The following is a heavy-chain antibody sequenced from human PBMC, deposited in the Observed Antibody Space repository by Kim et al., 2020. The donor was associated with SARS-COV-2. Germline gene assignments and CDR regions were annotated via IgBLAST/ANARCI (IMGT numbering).Heavy chain of an antibody. V-gene: IGHV4-59*01. CDR3: ASSYYDFWSGINYYYYGMDV. J-gene: IGHJ6*02. D-gene: IGHD3-3*01. CDR2: IYYSGST. CDR1: GGSISSYY. Sequence: SETLSLTCTVSGGSISSYYWSWIRQPPGKGLEWIGYIYYSGSTNYNPSLKSRVTISVDTSKNQFSLKLSSVTAADTAVYYCASSYYDFWSGINYYYYGMDVWGQGTTVTVSS.